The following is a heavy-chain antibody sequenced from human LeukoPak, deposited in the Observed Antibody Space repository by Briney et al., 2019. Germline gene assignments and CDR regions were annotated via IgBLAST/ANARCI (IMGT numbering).Heavy chain of an antibody. CDR3: ACGTEYDFWSGHSPSYYYYYGMDV. CDR2: INPNSGGT. Sequence: ASVKVSCKASGYTFTGYYMHCVQQAPGQWLEWMGRINPNSGGTNYAQKFQGRVTMTRDTSISTAYMELRSLRSDDTAVYYCACGTEYDFWSGHSPSYYYYYGMDVWGQGTTVTVSS. D-gene: IGHD3-3*01. CDR1: GYTFTGYY. V-gene: IGHV1-2*06. J-gene: IGHJ6*02.